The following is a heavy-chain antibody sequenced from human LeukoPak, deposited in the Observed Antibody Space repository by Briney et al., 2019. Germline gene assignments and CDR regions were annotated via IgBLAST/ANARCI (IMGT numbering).Heavy chain of an antibody. V-gene: IGHV1-18*01. Sequence: ASVKVSCKASGGTFSSYAISWVRQAPGQGLEWMGWISAYNGNTNYAQKLQGRVTMTTDTSTSTAYMELRSLRSDDTAVYYCARGRIGSGWYDYWGQGTLVTVSS. CDR1: GGTFSSYA. CDR3: ARGRIGSGWYDY. J-gene: IGHJ4*02. D-gene: IGHD6-19*01. CDR2: ISAYNGNT.